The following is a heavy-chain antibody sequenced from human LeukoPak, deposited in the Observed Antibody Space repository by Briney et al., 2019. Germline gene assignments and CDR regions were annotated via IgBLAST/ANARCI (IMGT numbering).Heavy chain of an antibody. CDR1: GASISNYY. J-gene: IGHJ4*02. CDR2: IDYSGST. CDR3: ARLGSPPYYYGSGHQKYYFDY. D-gene: IGHD3-10*01. Sequence: PSETLSLTCTVSGASISNYYWSWIRLPPGKGLEWTGYIDYSGSTNYNPSLKSRVTISVDTSKNQFSLKLSSVTAADTAVYYCARLGSPPYYYGSGHQKYYFDYWGQGTLVTVSS. V-gene: IGHV4-59*12.